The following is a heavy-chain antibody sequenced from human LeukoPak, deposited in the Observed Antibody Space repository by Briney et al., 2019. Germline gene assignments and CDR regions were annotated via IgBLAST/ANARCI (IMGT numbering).Heavy chain of an antibody. V-gene: IGHV4-59*08. CDR2: IYYSGST. CDR1: GGSINNSY. Sequence: SETLSLTCTVSGGSINNSYWTWIRQPPGKGLEWIGHIYYSGSTNYSPSLKSRVTISVDTSKNQFSLKLSSVTAADTAVYYCARQGSFRVLPDAFDIWGQGTMVTVSS. J-gene: IGHJ3*02. CDR3: ARQGSFRVLPDAFDI.